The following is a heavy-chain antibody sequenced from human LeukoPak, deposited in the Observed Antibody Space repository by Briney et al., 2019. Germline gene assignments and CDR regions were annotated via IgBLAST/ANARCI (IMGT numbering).Heavy chain of an antibody. CDR1: RCTFSSYA. V-gene: IGHV3-23*01. D-gene: IGHD3-22*01. CDR2: INGSGGST. J-gene: IGHJ4*02. CDR3: AKGVNYYDSSGYYPYYFDY. Sequence: GGALTLSCAASRCTFSSYAWSWVRQPPGKGLEWVAAINGSGGSTYYADSVQGRFTISRDNSKNTLFLQMTSLIAEDTAVYYSAKGVNYYDSSGYYPYYFDYWGQGTLVTVSS.